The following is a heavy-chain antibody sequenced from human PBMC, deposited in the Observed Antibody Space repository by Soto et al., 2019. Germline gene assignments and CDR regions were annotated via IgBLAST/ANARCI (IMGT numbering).Heavy chain of an antibody. CDR3: ARAGYCSGGSCYSLYYFDY. CDR2: IYYSGST. D-gene: IGHD2-15*01. CDR1: GGSISSGGYY. Sequence: QVQLQESGPGLVKPSQTLSLTCTVSGGSISSGGYYWSWIRQHPGKGLEWIGYIYYSGSTYYNPSLKSRVTRSVDTSKNQVSMKLSSVTAADTAVYYCARAGYCSGGSCYSLYYFDYWGQGTLVTVSS. V-gene: IGHV4-31*03. J-gene: IGHJ4*02.